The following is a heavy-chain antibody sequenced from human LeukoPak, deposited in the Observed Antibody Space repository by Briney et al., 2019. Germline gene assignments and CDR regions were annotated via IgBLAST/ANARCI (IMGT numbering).Heavy chain of an antibody. CDR2: IKPDEGEK. CDR1: GFTFSSDW. CDR3: VRYYTRQSWYFDL. Sequence: GGSLRLSCATSGFTFSSDWMIWVRQAPGKGLEWVANIKPDEGEKYYVDSVEGRFTVSRDNAKNSLYLQMNSLRVEDTAVYYCVRYYTRQSWYFDLWGRGTLVTVSS. D-gene: IGHD3-10*01. J-gene: IGHJ2*01. V-gene: IGHV3-7*01.